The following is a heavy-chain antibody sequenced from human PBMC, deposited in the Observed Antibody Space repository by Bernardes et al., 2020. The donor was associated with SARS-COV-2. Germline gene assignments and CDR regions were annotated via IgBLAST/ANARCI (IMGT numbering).Heavy chain of an antibody. V-gene: IGHV4-39*01. CDR1: GGSISSSSYY. D-gene: IGHD4-17*01. Sequence: SETLSLTCTVSGGSISSSSYYWGWIRQPPGKGLEWIGSIYYSGSTYYNPSLKSRVTISVDTSKNQFSLKLSSVTAADTAVYYCARHADYGGNPNWFDPWGQGTLVTVSS. CDR3: ARHADYGGNPNWFDP. CDR2: IYYSGST. J-gene: IGHJ5*02.